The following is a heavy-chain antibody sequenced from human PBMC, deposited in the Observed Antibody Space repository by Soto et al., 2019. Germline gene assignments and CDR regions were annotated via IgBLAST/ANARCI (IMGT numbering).Heavy chain of an antibody. J-gene: IGHJ4*02. D-gene: IGHD6-13*01. V-gene: IGHV4-4*02. CDR1: GGSISSTNW. Sequence: KASETLSLTCAVSGGSISSTNWWTWVRQSPGRGLEWIGEIYHSGTTNYSPSLKSRVNIAVDMSTNHFSPTLISVTAADTAVYYCAFPATADFDYWGKGILVTVSS. CDR3: AFPATADFDY. CDR2: IYHSGTT.